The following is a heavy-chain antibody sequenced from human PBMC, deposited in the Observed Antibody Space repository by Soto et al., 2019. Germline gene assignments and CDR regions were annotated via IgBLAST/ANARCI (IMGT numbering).Heavy chain of an antibody. CDR1: GGSISSYY. CDR3: ARLPSNYDDMAFDI. Sequence: PSETLSLTCTVSGGSISSYYWSWIRQPPGKGLEWIGYIYYSGSTNYNPSLKSPVTISVDTSKNQFSLKLSSVTAADTAVYYCARLPSNYDDMAFDIWGQGTMVTVSS. V-gene: IGHV4-59*01. J-gene: IGHJ3*02. D-gene: IGHD3-22*01. CDR2: IYYSGST.